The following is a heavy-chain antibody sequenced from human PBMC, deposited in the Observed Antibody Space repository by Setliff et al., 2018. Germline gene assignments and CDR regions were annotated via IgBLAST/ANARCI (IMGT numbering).Heavy chain of an antibody. V-gene: IGHV4-39*07. CDR3: ARVRNTQNGFFDY. CDR2: IYYSGST. CDR1: GGSISSSSYY. D-gene: IGHD1-1*01. J-gene: IGHJ4*02. Sequence: PSETLSLTCTVSGGSISSSSYYWGWIRQPPGKGLEWIGNIYYSGSTNYNPSLKSRVTISVDTSKNQFSLRLTSVTAADTAIYYCARVRNTQNGFFDYWSQGTLVTVSS.